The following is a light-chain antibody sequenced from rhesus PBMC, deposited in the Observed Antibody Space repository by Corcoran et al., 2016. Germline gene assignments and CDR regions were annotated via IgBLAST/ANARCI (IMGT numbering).Light chain of an antibody. Sequence: DIQMTQSPSSLSASVGDRVTITCRASENVDNYLNWYQQKPGKAPNPLIYKASTLQSGVPSRFSGSGSGTDYTFTNSSLRPEDVATYCCQHGYGAPLTFGGGSKVEIK. CDR3: QHGYGAPLT. J-gene: IGKJ4*01. CDR1: ENVDNY. V-gene: IGKV1-74*01. CDR2: KAS.